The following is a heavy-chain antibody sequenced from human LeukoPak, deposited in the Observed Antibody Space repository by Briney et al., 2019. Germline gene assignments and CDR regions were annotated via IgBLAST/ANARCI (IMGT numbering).Heavy chain of an antibody. Sequence: KSSETLSLTCTVSGGSISSSSSYYWGWIRQPPGKGLEWIGSIYYSGSTNYNPSLESRATISVDTSKSQFSLKLSSVTAADTAVYYCARRYTSGWYTWFDPWGQGTLVIVSS. CDR2: IYYSGST. J-gene: IGHJ5*02. V-gene: IGHV4-39*01. CDR1: GGSISSSSSYY. CDR3: ARRYTSGWYTWFDP. D-gene: IGHD6-19*01.